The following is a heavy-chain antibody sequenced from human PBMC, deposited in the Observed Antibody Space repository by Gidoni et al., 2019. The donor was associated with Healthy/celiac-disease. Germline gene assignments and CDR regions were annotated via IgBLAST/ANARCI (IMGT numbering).Heavy chain of an antibody. CDR3: ARDGPCAYYYDSSGYSLCYFDY. CDR1: GFPFRSQS. CDR2: ISYDGSNK. D-gene: IGHD3-22*01. V-gene: IGHV3-30-3*01. Sequence: QVQLVESGGGVVQPGRSLRLSCAASGFPFRSQSTHWVRQAPGKGLEWVAVISYDGSNKYYADSVKGRFTISRDNSKNTLYLQMNSLRAEDTAVYYCARDGPCAYYYDSSGYSLCYFDYWGQGTLVTVSS. J-gene: IGHJ4*02.